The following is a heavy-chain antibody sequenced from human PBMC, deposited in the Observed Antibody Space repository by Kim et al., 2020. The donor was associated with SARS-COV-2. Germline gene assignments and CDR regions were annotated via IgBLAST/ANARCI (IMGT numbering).Heavy chain of an antibody. CDR3: ARGGCLEGGYYGMDV. J-gene: IGHJ6*02. CDR2: IIPIFVTA. CDR1: GGTFSSYA. Sequence: SVKVSCKASGGTFSSYAISWVRQAPGQGLEWMGGIIPIFVTANYAQKFQGRVTITADESTSTAYMELSSLRSEDTAVYYCARGGCLEGGYYGMDVWGQGTTLTVSS. V-gene: IGHV1-69*13. D-gene: IGHD3-3*01.